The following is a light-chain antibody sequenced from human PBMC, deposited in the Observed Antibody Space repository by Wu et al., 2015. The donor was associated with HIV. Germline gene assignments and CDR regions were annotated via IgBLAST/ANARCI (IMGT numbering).Light chain of an antibody. CDR2: AAS. V-gene: IGKV1-6*01. J-gene: IGKJ1*01. CDR3: LQDYNYPRT. CDR1: QGIRND. Sequence: VGVRXVTITCRASQGIRNDLGWYQQKPGKAPKLLIYAASSLQSGVPSRFSGSGSGTDFTLTISSLQPEDFATYYCLQDYNYPRTFGQGTKVEIK.